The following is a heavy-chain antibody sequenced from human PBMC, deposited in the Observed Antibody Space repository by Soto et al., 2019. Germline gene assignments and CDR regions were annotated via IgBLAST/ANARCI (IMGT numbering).Heavy chain of an antibody. Sequence: EVQLVESGGGLVQPGWSLRLSCVASGFTVSSNYMSWVRQAPGKGLEWVSVIYSGGSTYYADSVKGRFTISRDNSKNTLYLQMNSLRAEDTAVYYCARDPQGYCSGGSCYVGGQGTLVTVSS. J-gene: IGHJ4*02. D-gene: IGHD2-15*01. V-gene: IGHV3-66*01. CDR2: IYSGGST. CDR1: GFTVSSNY. CDR3: ARDPQGYCSGGSCYV.